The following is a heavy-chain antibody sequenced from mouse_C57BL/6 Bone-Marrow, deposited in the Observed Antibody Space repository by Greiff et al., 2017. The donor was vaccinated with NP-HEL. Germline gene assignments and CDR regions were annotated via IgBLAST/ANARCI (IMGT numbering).Heavy chain of an antibody. Sequence: EVQLQESGPGLAKPSQTLSLTCSVTGYSITSDYWNWIRKFPGNKLEYMGYISYSGSTYYNPSLKSRISITRYTSKNQYYLQSNSVTTEDTATYYCARDPYYDSSFHWYFDVWGTGTTVTVSS. CDR1: GYSITSDY. J-gene: IGHJ1*03. D-gene: IGHD1-1*01. CDR2: ISYSGST. V-gene: IGHV3-8*01. CDR3: ARDPYYDSSFHWYFDV.